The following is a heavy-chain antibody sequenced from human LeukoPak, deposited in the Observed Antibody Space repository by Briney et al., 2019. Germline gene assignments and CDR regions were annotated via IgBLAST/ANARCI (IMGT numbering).Heavy chain of an antibody. CDR2: ISSNGGKK. Sequence: GRSLRLSCAASGFTFSGSAMHWVRQAPGRGLEWVAVISSNGGKKYYADSVKGRFTISRDNSENTLDLQMNSLRAEDTAVYYCAKDSPREQWLVRFDYWGQGTLVTVSS. CDR1: GFTFSGSA. D-gene: IGHD6-19*01. V-gene: IGHV3-30-3*01. CDR3: AKDSPREQWLVRFDY. J-gene: IGHJ4*02.